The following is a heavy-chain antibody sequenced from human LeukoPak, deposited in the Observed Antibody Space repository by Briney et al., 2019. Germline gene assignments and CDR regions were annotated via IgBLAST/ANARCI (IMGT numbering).Heavy chain of an antibody. CDR2: IIPIFGTA. CDR3: ARDRGWLVGEYYDILTGFGY. J-gene: IGHJ4*02. D-gene: IGHD3-9*01. Sequence: ASVKVSCKASGGTFSSYAISWVRQAPGQGLEWMGGIIPIFGTANYAQKFQGRVTITADESTSTAYMELSSLRSEDTAVYYCARDRGWLVGEYYDILTGFGYWGQGTLVTVSS. CDR1: GGTFSSYA. V-gene: IGHV1-69*13.